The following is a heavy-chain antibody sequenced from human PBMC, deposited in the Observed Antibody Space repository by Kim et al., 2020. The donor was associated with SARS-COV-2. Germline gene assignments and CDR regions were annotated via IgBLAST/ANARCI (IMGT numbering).Heavy chain of an antibody. Sequence: SLKSRVTISVDTSKNQFSLKLSSVTAADTAVYYCARSTLYDFWKGGVDYWGQGTLVTVSS. V-gene: IGHV4-31*02. CDR3: ARSTLYDFWKGGVDY. J-gene: IGHJ4*02. D-gene: IGHD3-3*01.